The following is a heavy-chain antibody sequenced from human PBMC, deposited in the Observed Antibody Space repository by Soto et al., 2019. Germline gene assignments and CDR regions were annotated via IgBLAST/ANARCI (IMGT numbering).Heavy chain of an antibody. D-gene: IGHD4-17*01. CDR3: KTVFEY. CDR2: IDGVGTGT. CDR1: GFPFTNYW. Sequence: GGSLRLSCAASGFPFTNYWMHWVRQVPGKGLVWVSRIDGVGTGTSYSDSVRGRFTISRDNAENMLYLQMNSLRAEDTAVYYCKTVFEYWGQGTLVTVSS. V-gene: IGHV3-74*01. J-gene: IGHJ4*02.